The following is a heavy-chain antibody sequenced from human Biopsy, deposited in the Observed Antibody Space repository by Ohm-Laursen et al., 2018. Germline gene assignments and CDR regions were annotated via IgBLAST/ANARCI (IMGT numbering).Heavy chain of an antibody. D-gene: IGHD3-22*01. V-gene: IGHV1-2*02. J-gene: IGHJ5*02. CDR3: TRGGYYYDSLAYYYWFDP. CDR2: INAKTGDT. Sequence: ASVKVSCKASGYTITGYHVHWVRQAPGQGLEWMGWINAKTGDTNYAQKFQGRVSMTRDTSISTAYVDLSSLRSDDTAVYYCTRGGYYYDSLAYYYWFDPWGQRTLVTVSS. CDR1: GYTITGYH.